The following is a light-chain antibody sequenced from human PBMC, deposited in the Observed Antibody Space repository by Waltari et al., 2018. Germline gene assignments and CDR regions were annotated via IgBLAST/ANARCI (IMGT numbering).Light chain of an antibody. Sequence: QSVLTHPPSVSGAPGQRVTISCTGSRSNIGSYYHVPWYQHLPGTAPKFLIYANNNRPSGAPDRFSGSKSGASASLAITGLQAEDEADYYCQSFDSSLDGYVFGTGTKVTVL. V-gene: IGLV1-40*01. J-gene: IGLJ1*01. CDR3: QSFDSSLDGYV. CDR2: ANN. CDR1: RSNIGSYYH.